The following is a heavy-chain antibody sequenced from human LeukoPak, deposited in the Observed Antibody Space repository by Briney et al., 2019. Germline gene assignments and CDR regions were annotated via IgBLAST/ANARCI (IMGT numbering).Heavy chain of an antibody. CDR3: ARRTRYFDWLLYLALDY. Sequence: SETLSLTCAVYGGSFSGYYWSWIRQPPGKGLEWIGEINHSGSTNYNPSLKSRVTISVDTSKNQFSLKLSSVTAADTAVYYCARRTRYFDWLLYLALDYWGQGTLVTVSS. CDR2: INHSGST. CDR1: GGSFSGYY. V-gene: IGHV4-34*01. J-gene: IGHJ4*02. D-gene: IGHD3-9*01.